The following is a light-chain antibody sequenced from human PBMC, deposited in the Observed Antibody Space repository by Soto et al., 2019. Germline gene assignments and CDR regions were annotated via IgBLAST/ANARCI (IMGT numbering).Light chain of an antibody. Sequence: DITLTQSPGTLSLSPGQRATLSCRASQSLSSNYLAWYQQKPAQAPSLLIYATSKRATDIPDRFTGSGSETDFTLTINGLEPGDSAVYYCQQCGSSPYTFGQGTKVEIK. J-gene: IGKJ2*01. CDR1: QSLSSNY. V-gene: IGKV3-20*01. CDR3: QQCGSSPYT. CDR2: ATS.